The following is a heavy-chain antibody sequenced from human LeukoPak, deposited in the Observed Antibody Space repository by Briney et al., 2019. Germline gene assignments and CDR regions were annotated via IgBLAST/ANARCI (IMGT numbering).Heavy chain of an antibody. Sequence: GGSLRLSCAASGFTFSDYDMNWVRQAPGKGLEWVSSITTTSSYMYYAGSVKGRFTISRDNAKNSLYLQMNSLRAEDTAVYYCAGKVITVAADYWGQGTLVTVSS. D-gene: IGHD6-19*01. J-gene: IGHJ4*02. CDR3: AGKVITVAADY. CDR1: GFTFSDYD. CDR2: ITTTSSYM. V-gene: IGHV3-21*04.